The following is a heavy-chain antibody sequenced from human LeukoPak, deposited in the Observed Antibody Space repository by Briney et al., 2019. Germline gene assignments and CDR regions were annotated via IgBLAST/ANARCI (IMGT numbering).Heavy chain of an antibody. CDR3: ARHGQIPVHPHDDVDYTLDS. CDR2: IYTSGST. CDR1: GGSISSYY. J-gene: IGHJ4*02. V-gene: IGHV4-4*07. D-gene: IGHD4-17*01. Sequence: PSETLSLTCTVSGGSISSYYWSWIRQPAGKGLEWIGRIYTSGSTNYNPSLKSRVTISVDTSKKQFSLKVNSVSAADTAVYYCARHGQIPVHPHDDVDYTLDSWGQGTLVTVSS.